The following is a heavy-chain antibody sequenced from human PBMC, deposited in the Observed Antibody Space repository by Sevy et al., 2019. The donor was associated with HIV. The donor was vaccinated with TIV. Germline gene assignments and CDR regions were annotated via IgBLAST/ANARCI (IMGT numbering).Heavy chain of an antibody. J-gene: IGHJ4*02. CDR3: AKESRLWLVEYLFDY. CDR2: ISYDGSNK. Sequence: GGSLRLSCAASGFTFSSYGMHWVRQAPGKGLEWVAVISYDGSNKYYADSVKGRFTISRDNSKNTLYLQMNSLRAEDTAVYYCAKESRLWLVEYLFDYWGQRTLVTVSS. V-gene: IGHV3-30*18. D-gene: IGHD6-19*01. CDR1: GFTFSSYG.